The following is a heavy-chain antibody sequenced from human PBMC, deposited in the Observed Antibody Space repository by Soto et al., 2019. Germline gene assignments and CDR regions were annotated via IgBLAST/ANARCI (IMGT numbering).Heavy chain of an antibody. CDR2: IWYDGSNK. J-gene: IGHJ4*02. V-gene: IGHV3-33*01. CDR1: GFTFSSYG. Sequence: QVQLVESGGGVVQPGRSLRLSCAASGFTFSSYGMHWVRQAPGKGLEWVAVIWYDGSNKYYADSVKGRFTISRDNSKNTLYLQMNSLRAEDTAVYYWASDDSGTYYFDYWGQGTLVTVSS. CDR3: ASDDSGTYYFDY.